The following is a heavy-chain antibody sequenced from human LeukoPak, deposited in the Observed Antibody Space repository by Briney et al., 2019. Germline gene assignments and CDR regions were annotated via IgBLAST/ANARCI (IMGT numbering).Heavy chain of an antibody. CDR3: ANEIPGDTMVRGVRMYYFDY. J-gene: IGHJ4*02. D-gene: IGHD3-10*01. V-gene: IGHV3-23*01. CDR1: GFTFSSYA. CDR2: IIGSGSST. Sequence: GGSLKLSCAASGFTFSSYAMSWVRQAPGKGLEWVSAIIGSGSSTYYADSVKGRFTISSDNSKHTLYLQMNSLRAENTAVYYCANEIPGDTMVRGVRMYYFDYWGEGTVVTVSS.